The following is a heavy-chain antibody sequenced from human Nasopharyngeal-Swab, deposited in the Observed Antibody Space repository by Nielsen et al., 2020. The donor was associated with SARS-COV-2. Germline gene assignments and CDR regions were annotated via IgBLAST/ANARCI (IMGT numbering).Heavy chain of an antibody. Sequence: GGSLKLSGEASGLTFSSYAMHWVRQAPGKGLEWVAVISYDGSNKYYADSVKGRFTISRDNSKNTLYLQMNSLRAEDTAVYYCAREKSIDEVRVTAMPYYFDYWGQGTLVTVSS. CDR2: ISYDGSNK. CDR3: AREKSIDEVRVTAMPYYFDY. V-gene: IGHV3-30-3*01. D-gene: IGHD6-6*01. CDR1: GLTFSSYA. J-gene: IGHJ4*02.